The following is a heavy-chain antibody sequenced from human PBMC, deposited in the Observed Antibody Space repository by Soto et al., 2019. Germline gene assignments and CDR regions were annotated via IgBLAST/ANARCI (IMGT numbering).Heavy chain of an antibody. Sequence: QLQLQESGPGLVKPSETLSLTCTVSGGSISNSGFYWGWIRQPPGKGLEWIGSIYYSGSTYYNPSLKSRVTISVDTSKNQCSLKLTSVTAADTAVYYCARRPLHGFWSVFDAFDIWGQGTMVTVSS. D-gene: IGHD3-3*01. J-gene: IGHJ3*02. CDR1: GGSISNSGFY. V-gene: IGHV4-39*01. CDR3: ARRPLHGFWSVFDAFDI. CDR2: IYYSGST.